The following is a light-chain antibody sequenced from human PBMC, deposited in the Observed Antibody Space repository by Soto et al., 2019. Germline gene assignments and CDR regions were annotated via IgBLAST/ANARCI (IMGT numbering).Light chain of an antibody. V-gene: IGLV1-47*01. CDR3: AAWDDSLSGLYV. J-gene: IGLJ1*01. CDR1: SSNIGSNY. Sequence: QSVLTQPPSASGTPGQRVTISCSGSSSNIGSNYVYWYQQLPGTAPKLLIYRNNQRPSGVPDRFSGSKSGTSASLAISGLRSEDDADYYCAAWDDSLSGLYVFGTGTKVTVL. CDR2: RNN.